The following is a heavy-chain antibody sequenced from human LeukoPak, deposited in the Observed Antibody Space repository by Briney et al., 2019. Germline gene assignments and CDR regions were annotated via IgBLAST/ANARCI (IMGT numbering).Heavy chain of an antibody. D-gene: IGHD1-26*01. V-gene: IGHV4-59*01. CDR1: GGSISSYY. J-gene: IGHJ3*02. CDR2: IYYSGST. Sequence: SETLSLTCTVSGGSISSYYWSWIRQPPGKGLEWIGYIYYSGSTNYNPSLKSRVTISVDTSKNQFSLKLSSVTAADTAVYYCARGFRGRYYSNAFDIWGQGTMVTVSS. CDR3: ARGFRGRYYSNAFDI.